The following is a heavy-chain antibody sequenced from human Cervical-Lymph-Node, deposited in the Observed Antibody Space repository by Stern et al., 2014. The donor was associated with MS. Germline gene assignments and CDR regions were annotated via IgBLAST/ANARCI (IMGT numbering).Heavy chain of an antibody. CDR2: INTNSGDT. V-gene: IGHV1-8*01. D-gene: IGHD3-16*01. CDR3: ARDRGRWLHSVALDI. J-gene: IGHJ3*02. Sequence: QVQLVQSGAEVKKPGASVKVSCKASGYIFPSYDINWVRQAPGQGLEWMGWINTNSGDTGFAQNFQDRVTMTRDTSTGTVYMELSSLKSEDTAVYYCARDRGRWLHSVALDIWGQGTVVIVSS. CDR1: GYIFPSYD.